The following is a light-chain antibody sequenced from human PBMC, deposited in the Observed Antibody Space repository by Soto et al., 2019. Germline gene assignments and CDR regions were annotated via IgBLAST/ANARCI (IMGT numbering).Light chain of an antibody. J-gene: IGLJ7*01. Sequence: QSVLTQPPSVSGAPGQRVTISCTGSSSNIGAGYDVHWYQQLPGTAPKLLINGNNNRPSGVPDRFSGSKSGTSASLAITGLQAEDEADYYCQSYDSSLSGCVFGGGTQLTVL. CDR1: SSNIGAGYD. V-gene: IGLV1-40*01. CDR2: GNN. CDR3: QSYDSSLSGCV.